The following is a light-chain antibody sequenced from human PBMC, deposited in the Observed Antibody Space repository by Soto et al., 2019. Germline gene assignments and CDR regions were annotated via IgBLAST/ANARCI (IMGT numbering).Light chain of an antibody. Sequence: DIQMTQSPSSLSASVGDRVTITCRASHAISNYLAWYQQRPGKAPKLLIYSAYTLQSGVPSRFSGSGSGTQFTLTISSLQPEDFATYYCQQLNSYPVTFGQGTRLEIK. V-gene: IGKV1-9*01. CDR3: QQLNSYPVT. J-gene: IGKJ5*01. CDR1: HAISNY. CDR2: SAY.